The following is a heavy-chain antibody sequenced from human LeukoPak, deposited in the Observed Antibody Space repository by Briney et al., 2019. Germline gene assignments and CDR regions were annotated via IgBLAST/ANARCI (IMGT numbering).Heavy chain of an antibody. V-gene: IGHV3-30-3*01. Sequence: GGSLRLSCAASGFTFSSYAMHWVRQAPGKGLEWVAVISYDGSNKYYADSVKGRFTISIDNSKNTLYLQMNSLRAEDTAVYYCARDVAHAFDIWGQGTMVTVSS. D-gene: IGHD2-21*01. CDR1: GFTFSSYA. J-gene: IGHJ3*02. CDR2: ISYDGSNK. CDR3: ARDVAHAFDI.